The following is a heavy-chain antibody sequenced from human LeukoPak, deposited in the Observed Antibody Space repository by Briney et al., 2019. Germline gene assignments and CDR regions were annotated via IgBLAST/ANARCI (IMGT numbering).Heavy chain of an antibody. J-gene: IGHJ4*02. CDR3: AKSGSNSYYYLFDY. Sequence: GGSLRLSCAAAGFTFSNYAMSWVRQAPGKGLEWVSGIGASGVSTYYADSVKGRFTISRDSSKNTLYLQMNSLRVEDTAVYYCAKSGSNSYYYLFDYWGQGTLVTVSS. D-gene: IGHD3-22*01. CDR2: IGASGVST. CDR1: GFTFSNYA. V-gene: IGHV3-23*01.